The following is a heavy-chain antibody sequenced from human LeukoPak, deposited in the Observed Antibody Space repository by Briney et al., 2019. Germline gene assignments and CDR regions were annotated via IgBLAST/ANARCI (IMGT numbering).Heavy chain of an antibody. D-gene: IGHD2-2*01. Sequence: TSETLSLTCTVSGGSISSYYWSWIRQPPGKGLEWIGYIYYSGSTNYNPSLKSRVTISVDTSKNQFSLKLSSVTAADTAVYYCARRDASAAFDYWGQGTLVTVSS. CDR1: GGSISSYY. CDR2: IYYSGST. V-gene: IGHV4-59*08. CDR3: ARRDASAAFDY. J-gene: IGHJ4*02.